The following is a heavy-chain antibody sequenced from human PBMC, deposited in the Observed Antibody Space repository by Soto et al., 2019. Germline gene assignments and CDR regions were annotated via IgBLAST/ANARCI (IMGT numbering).Heavy chain of an antibody. Sequence: QVQLVESGGGVVQPGRSLRLSCAASGFTFSSYAMHWVRQAPGKGLEWVAVISYDGSNKYYADSVKGRFTISRDNSKNTLYLQMNSLRAEDTAVYYCARDHDYYDSSGLGDYWGQGTLVTVSS. CDR2: ISYDGSNK. CDR3: ARDHDYYDSSGLGDY. J-gene: IGHJ4*02. V-gene: IGHV3-30-3*01. D-gene: IGHD3-22*01. CDR1: GFTFSSYA.